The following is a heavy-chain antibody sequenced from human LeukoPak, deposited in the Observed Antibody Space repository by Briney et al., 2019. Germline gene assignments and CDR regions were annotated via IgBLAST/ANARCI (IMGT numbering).Heavy chain of an antibody. V-gene: IGHV3-30-3*01. J-gene: IGHJ4*02. D-gene: IGHD6-6*01. Sequence: GGSLRLSCAASGFTFSSYAMHWVRQAPGKGLEWVAVISYDGSNKYYADSVKGRFTISRDNSKNTLYLQMNSLRAEDTAVYYCARDLVSSSIDYWGQGTLATVSS. CDR1: GFTFSSYA. CDR3: ARDLVSSSIDY. CDR2: ISYDGSNK.